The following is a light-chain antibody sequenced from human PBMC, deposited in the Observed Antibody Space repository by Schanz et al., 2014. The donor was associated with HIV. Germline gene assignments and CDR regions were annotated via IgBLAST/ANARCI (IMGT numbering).Light chain of an antibody. J-gene: IGLJ3*02. Sequence: QSVLTQPPSASGTPGQRVTISCSGSSSNIGSNSVYWYQQLPGTAPKLLVHGNNQRPSGVPDQFSVSKSGTSASLAISGLESDDEATYYCAAWDDNLNAWVSGGGTKVTVL. CDR3: AAWDDNLNAWV. CDR2: GNN. CDR1: SSNIGSNS. V-gene: IGLV1-44*01.